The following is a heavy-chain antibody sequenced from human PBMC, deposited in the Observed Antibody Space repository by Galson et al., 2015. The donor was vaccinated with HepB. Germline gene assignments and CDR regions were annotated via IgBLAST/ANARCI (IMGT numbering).Heavy chain of an antibody. V-gene: IGHV3-23*01. Sequence: LRLSCAASGFTFSSYAMSWVRQAPGKGLEWVSAISGSGGSTYYADSVKGRFTISRDNSKNTLYLQMNSLRAEDTAVYYCAKELTYCSSTSCYISAGFAFDIWGQGTMVTVSS. CDR1: GFTFSSYA. CDR2: ISGSGGST. J-gene: IGHJ3*02. D-gene: IGHD2-2*02. CDR3: AKELTYCSSTSCYISAGFAFDI.